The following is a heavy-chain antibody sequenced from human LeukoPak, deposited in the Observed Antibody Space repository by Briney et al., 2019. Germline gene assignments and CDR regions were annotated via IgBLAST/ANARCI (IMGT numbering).Heavy chain of an antibody. CDR3: ARGPNSNWSGLDF. Sequence: HPGGSLRLSCTASGFFFSGHWMHWARQLPGKGLVWVSRISPTGSTTSYADSVKGRFTVSRDNAKNTLYLQVNNLRAEDTAVYYCARGPNSNWSGLDFWGQGALLTVSS. CDR1: GFFFSGHW. D-gene: IGHD6-6*01. V-gene: IGHV3-74*01. CDR2: ISPTGSTT. J-gene: IGHJ4*02.